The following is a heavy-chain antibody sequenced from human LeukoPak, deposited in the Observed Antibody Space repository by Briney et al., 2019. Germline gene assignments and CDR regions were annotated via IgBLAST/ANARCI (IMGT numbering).Heavy chain of an antibody. CDR1: GTSISGGFW. CDR3: AKTRTGCSSFCAFDV. D-gene: IGHD2-2*01. J-gene: IGHJ3*01. V-gene: IGHV4-4*02. Sequence: KTSETLSLTCAVSGTSISGGFWWSWVRQPPGKGLEWIGEISHSGGTNYSPSFKSRATISADNSKNRLSLKLGSVTAADTAVFYCAKTRTGCSSFCAFDVWGQGTMVTVSS. CDR2: ISHSGGT.